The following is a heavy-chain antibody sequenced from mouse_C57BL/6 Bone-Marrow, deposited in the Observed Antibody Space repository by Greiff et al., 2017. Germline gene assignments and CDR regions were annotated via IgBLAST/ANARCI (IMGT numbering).Heavy chain of an antibody. D-gene: IGHD2-4*01. Sequence: QVQLQQSGAELMKPGASVKLSCKATGYTFTGYWIEWVKQSPGHGLEWIGEIFPGSGGTNYNEKFKGKATFTADTSSNTVYMQLSRLTTEDAASYYCARSDDYDWDFDVWGTGTTVTVSS. CDR2: IFPGSGGT. V-gene: IGHV1-9*01. CDR1: GYTFTGYW. CDR3: ARSDDYDWDFDV. J-gene: IGHJ1*03.